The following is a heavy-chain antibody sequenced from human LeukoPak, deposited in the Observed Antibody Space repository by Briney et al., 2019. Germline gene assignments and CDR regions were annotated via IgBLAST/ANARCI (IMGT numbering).Heavy chain of an antibody. CDR3: AELGITMIGGV. CDR1: GFTFSSYV. V-gene: IGHV3-23*01. CDR2: ISGSGGST. J-gene: IGHJ6*04. Sequence: GGSLRLSCAASGFTFSSYVMSWVRQAPGKGLEWVSDISGSGGSTYYADSVKGRFTISRDNAKNSLYLQMNSLRAEDTAVYYCAELGITMIGGVWGKGTTVTISS. D-gene: IGHD3-10*02.